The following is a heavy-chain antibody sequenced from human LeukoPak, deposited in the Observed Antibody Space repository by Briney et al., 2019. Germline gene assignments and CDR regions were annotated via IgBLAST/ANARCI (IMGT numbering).Heavy chain of an antibody. V-gene: IGHV3-43D*03. Sequence: PGGSLRLSCAASGFTFDDYAMHWVRQVPGKGLEWVSLISWDGGSTYYADSVKGRFTISRDNSKNTVYLQMNSLRAEDTAVYYCARWDWRYWGQGTLVTVSS. CDR3: ARWDWRY. CDR2: ISWDGGST. J-gene: IGHJ4*02. D-gene: IGHD5-24*01. CDR1: GFTFDDYA.